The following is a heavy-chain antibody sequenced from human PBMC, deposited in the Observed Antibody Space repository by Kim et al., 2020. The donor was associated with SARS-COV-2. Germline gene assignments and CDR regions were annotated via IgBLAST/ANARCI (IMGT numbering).Heavy chain of an antibody. CDR2: ISAYNGNT. Sequence: ASVKVSCKASGYTFTSYGISWVRQAPGQGLEWMGWISAYNGNTNYAQKLQGRVTMTTDTSTSTAYMELRSLRSDDTAVYYCARVGTGTTSPAPFDYWGQGTLVTVSS. CDR1: GYTFTSYG. J-gene: IGHJ4*02. D-gene: IGHD1-1*01. V-gene: IGHV1-18*04. CDR3: ARVGTGTTSPAPFDY.